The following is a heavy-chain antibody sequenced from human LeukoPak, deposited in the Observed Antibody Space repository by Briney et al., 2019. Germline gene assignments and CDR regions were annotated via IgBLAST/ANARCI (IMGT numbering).Heavy chain of an antibody. V-gene: IGHV3-30*18. Sequence: GGSLRLSCAASGFTFSSYGMHWVRQAPGKGLEWVAVISYDGSNKYYADSVKGRFTISRDNSKNTLYLQMNSLRAEDTAVYYCAKDLRSGPSYYYYGMDVWGQGTMVTVSS. CDR1: GFTFSSYG. CDR3: AKDLRSGPSYYYYGMDV. J-gene: IGHJ6*02. D-gene: IGHD6-19*01. CDR2: ISYDGSNK.